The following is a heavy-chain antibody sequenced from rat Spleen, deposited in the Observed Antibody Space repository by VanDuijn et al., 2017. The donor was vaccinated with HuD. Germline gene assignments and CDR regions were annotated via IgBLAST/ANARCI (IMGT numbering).Heavy chain of an antibody. Sequence: VLLKASRPGLVLPSQSIYIPFTLSAFPLTSDTVSWVRQPPGKGLVWIAAIASGGSTYYNSALKSRLSISRDTSKSQVFLKMNSLQTEDTAIYFCTSEPNSGYGGNWFAYWGQGTLVTVSS. CDR2: IASGGST. CDR3: TSEPNSGYGGNWFAY. D-gene: IGHD4-3*01. J-gene: IGHJ3*01. CDR1: AFPLTSDT. V-gene: IGHV2-6*01.